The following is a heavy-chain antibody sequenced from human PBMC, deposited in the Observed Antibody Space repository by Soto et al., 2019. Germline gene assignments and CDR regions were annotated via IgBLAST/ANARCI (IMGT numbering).Heavy chain of an antibody. V-gene: IGHV4-59*01. CDR1: GGSISSYY. Sequence: QVQLQESGPGLVKPSETLSLTCTVSGGSISSYYWSWIRQPPGKGLEWIGYIYYSGSTNYNPSLKSRVTISVDTSKNQFSLKLSSVTAADTAVYYCAKAHPYYYDSSGYRPGGFYFDYWGQGTLVTVSS. D-gene: IGHD3-22*01. CDR2: IYYSGST. J-gene: IGHJ4*02. CDR3: AKAHPYYYDSSGYRPGGFYFDY.